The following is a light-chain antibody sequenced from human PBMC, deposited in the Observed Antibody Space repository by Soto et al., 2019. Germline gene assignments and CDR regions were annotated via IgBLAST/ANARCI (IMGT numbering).Light chain of an antibody. J-gene: IGLJ3*02. V-gene: IGLV1-40*01. CDR1: SSNIGAGYD. Sequence: QSVLTQPPSVSGAPGQRVTISCTGSSSNIGAGYDVHWYQQLPGTAPKLLIYGNSNRPSGVPDRFSGSKSGTSASLAITGLQDEDEADYYCQSYDSSLGAWVFGGGTKLTVL. CDR3: QSYDSSLGAWV. CDR2: GNS.